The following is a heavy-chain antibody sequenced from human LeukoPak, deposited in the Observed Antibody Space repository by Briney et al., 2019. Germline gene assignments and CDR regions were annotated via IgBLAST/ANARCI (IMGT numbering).Heavy chain of an antibody. CDR2: IYYSGST. CDR1: GGSISSSSYY. CDR3: ARGLLGELYYFDY. D-gene: IGHD3-16*01. V-gene: IGHV4-39*07. J-gene: IGHJ4*02. Sequence: SESLSLTCTVSGGSISSSSYYWGWIRQPPGKGLEWIGSIYYSGSTYYNPSLKSRVTISVDTSKNQFSLKLSSVTAADTAVYYCARGLLGELYYFDYWGQGTLVTVSS.